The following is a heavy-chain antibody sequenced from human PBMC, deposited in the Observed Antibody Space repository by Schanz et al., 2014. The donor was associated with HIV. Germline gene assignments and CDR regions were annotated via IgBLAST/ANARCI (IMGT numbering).Heavy chain of an antibody. D-gene: IGHD2-21*02. Sequence: EVQLLESGGGFVQPGGSLRLSCAASGFAFNNYAMTWVRQAPGKGLEWVSSISESGGPTYYADPVKGRFTISRDNSKNTLYLQMNSLRAEDTAVYYCAREKSDWYLIDYYYYYGMDVWGQGTTVTVSS. V-gene: IGHV3-23*01. CDR3: AREKSDWYLIDYYYYYGMDV. CDR2: ISESGGPT. CDR1: GFAFNNYA. J-gene: IGHJ6*02.